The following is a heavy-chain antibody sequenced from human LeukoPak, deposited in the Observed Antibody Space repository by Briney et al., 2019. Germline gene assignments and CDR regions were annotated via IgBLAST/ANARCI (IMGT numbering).Heavy chain of an antibody. D-gene: IGHD1-26*01. J-gene: IGHJ4*02. CDR1: GGSISIYY. V-gene: IGHV4-4*07. Sequence: PSETLSLTCTVSGGSISIYYWNWIRQPAGKGLEWIGRIYTSGNTNYNPSLKSRVTMSVDASNNHLSLNLSSVTAADTAVCYCARDGGGTGRPFDYWGQGTLVTVSS. CDR3: ARDGGGTGRPFDY. CDR2: IYTSGNT.